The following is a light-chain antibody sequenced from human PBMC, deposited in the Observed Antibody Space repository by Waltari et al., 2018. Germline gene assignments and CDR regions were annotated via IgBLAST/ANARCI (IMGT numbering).Light chain of an antibody. V-gene: IGKV1-5*03. CDR1: QRVNSW. CDR2: KAS. CDR3: QQYNRYSP. J-gene: IGKJ1*01. Sequence: DSQMTQSPSTLSGSVGDRVAITCRGRQRVNSWLDWYQKKPGKAPKILIYKASILESGVPSRFSVSGSGPEFPLTISNLQPDDFATYYCQQYNRYSPFGQVTKV.